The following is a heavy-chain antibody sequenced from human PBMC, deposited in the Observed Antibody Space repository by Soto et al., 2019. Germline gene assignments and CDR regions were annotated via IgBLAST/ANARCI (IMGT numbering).Heavy chain of an antibody. J-gene: IGHJ4*02. Sequence: VQLVDSGGGVVQPGRSLRLSCAASGFIFSNYGMHWVRQAPGKGLEWVALISNDGSKKYYADSVKGRFIISKDNSTNTLYLDMNSLRAEDTAVYYCAKVPLRPDYFDSWGQGTLVIVSS. CDR1: GFIFSNYG. CDR2: ISNDGSKK. D-gene: IGHD4-17*01. V-gene: IGHV3-30*18. CDR3: AKVPLRPDYFDS.